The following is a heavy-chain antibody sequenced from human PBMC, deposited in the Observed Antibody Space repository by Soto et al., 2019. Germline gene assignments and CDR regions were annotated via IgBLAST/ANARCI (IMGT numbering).Heavy chain of an antibody. CDR3: ARGAVDIVVVPAHSDYYYYYYYMDV. D-gene: IGHD2-2*01. Sequence: QVQLQESGPGLVKPSQTLSLTCTVSGGSISSGGYYWSWIRQHPGKGLEWIGYIYYSGSTYYNPSLKSRVTISVDTSKNQFSLKLSSVTAADTAVYYCARGAVDIVVVPAHSDYYYYYYYMDVWGKGTTVTVSS. CDR2: IYYSGST. J-gene: IGHJ6*03. CDR1: GGSISSGGYY. V-gene: IGHV4-31*03.